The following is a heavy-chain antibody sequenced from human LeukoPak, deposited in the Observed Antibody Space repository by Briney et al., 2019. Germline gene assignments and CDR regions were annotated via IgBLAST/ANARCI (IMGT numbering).Heavy chain of an antibody. J-gene: IGHJ4*02. CDR2: IYYSGST. V-gene: IGHV4-59*05. CDR1: GGSMSNYH. Sequence: SETLSLTCTVSGGSMSNYHWNWIRQPPGKGLEWIGSIYYSGSTYYNPSLKSRVTISVDTSKNQFSLKLSSVTAADTAVYYCARPARTWNWGSFDYWGQGTLVTVSS. D-gene: IGHD7-27*01. CDR3: ARPARTWNWGSFDY.